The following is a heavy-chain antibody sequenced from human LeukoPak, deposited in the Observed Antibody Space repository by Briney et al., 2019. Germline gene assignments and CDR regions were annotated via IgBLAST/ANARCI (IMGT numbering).Heavy chain of an antibody. D-gene: IGHD4-17*01. CDR2: IYHSGST. J-gene: IGHJ5*02. CDR3: AREFTVTTGWFDP. Sequence: SETLSLTCAVYGGSISSGGYSWSWIRQPPGKGLEWIGYIYHSGSTYYNPSLKSRVTISVDRSKNQFSLKLSSVTAADTAVYYCAREFTVTTGWFDPWGGGTLVTVSS. V-gene: IGHV4-30-2*01. CDR1: GGSISSGGYS.